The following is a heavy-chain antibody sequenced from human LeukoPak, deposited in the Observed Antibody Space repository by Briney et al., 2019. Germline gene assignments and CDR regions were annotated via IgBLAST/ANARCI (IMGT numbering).Heavy chain of an antibody. V-gene: IGHV3-23*01. CDR2: VSGSGGST. J-gene: IGHJ6*03. Sequence: GGSLRLSCAASGFTFSDYGMSWVRQAPGKGLEWVSAVSGSGGSTYYADSVKGRFTISRDNAKNSLYLQMNSLRAEDTAVYYCARVLIGSMVRGEPYYYNYYMDVWGKGTTVTVSS. CDR3: ARVLIGSMVRGEPYYYNYYMDV. CDR1: GFTFSDYG. D-gene: IGHD3-10*01.